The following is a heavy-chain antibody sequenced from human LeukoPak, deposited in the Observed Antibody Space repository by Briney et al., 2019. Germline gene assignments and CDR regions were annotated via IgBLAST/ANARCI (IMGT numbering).Heavy chain of an antibody. V-gene: IGHV3-33*01. J-gene: IGHJ4*02. CDR3: VRDRDNHYFDF. D-gene: IGHD5-24*01. CDR2: IWYDGSNK. Sequence: GGSLRLSCAASRFTFRNYGMHWVRQAPGKGLEWVAVIWYDGSNKYYADSVKGRFTISRDNSKNTLYLQMNSLRAEDTATHYCVRDRDNHYFDFWGQGTLVTVSS. CDR1: RFTFRNYG.